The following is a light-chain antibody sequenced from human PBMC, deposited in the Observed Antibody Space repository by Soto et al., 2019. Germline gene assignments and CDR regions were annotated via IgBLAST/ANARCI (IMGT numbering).Light chain of an antibody. J-gene: IGLJ3*02. CDR2: SND. CDR1: RFNIGSNT. CDR3: AAWDDTLNGPV. V-gene: IGLV1-44*01. Sequence: QSVLTQPPSASGTPGQRVTMSCSGSRFNIGSNTVSLYQQLPGTAPKLLIYSNDQRPSGVPDRFSGSKSGSSASLAIRGLQSEDEADYYCAAWDDTLNGPVFGGGTKLTVL.